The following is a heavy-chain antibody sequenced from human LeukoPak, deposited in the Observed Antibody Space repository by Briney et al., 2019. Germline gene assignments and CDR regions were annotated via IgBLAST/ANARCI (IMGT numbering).Heavy chain of an antibody. CDR2: FRRKFGGGTR. D-gene: IGHD3-9*01. Sequence: GGSLRLSCTGSVFTFGDYAMIWVRGAPGRGGEGLCFFRRKFGGGTREIAACVEGRFTISRDDSNRVAYLQMTSLQPEDTGIYYCTRGDLVTGYQGDYFDYWGQGALVTVSS. CDR3: TRGDLVTGYQGDYFDY. V-gene: IGHV3-49*04. J-gene: IGHJ4*02. CDR1: VFTFGDYA.